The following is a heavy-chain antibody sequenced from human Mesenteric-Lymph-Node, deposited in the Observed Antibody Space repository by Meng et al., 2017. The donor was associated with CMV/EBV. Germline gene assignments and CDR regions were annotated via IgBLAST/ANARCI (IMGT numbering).Heavy chain of an antibody. J-gene: IGHJ4*02. CDR2: INHSGST. Sequence: QGLRQQLVAGLLKPAETLSLTCAVYGGSFSGYYWSWIRQPPGKGLEWIGEINHSGSTNYNPSLKSRVTISVDTSKNQFSLKLSSVTAADTAVYYCARHQRWLKSEGGFNYWGQGTLVTVSS. CDR3: ARHQRWLKSEGGFNY. D-gene: IGHD4-23*01. CDR1: GGSFSGYY. V-gene: IGHV4-34*01.